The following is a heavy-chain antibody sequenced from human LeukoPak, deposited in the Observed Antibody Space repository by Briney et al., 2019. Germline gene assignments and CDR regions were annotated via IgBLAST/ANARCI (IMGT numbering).Heavy chain of an antibody. V-gene: IGHV1-69*04. Sequence: SVKVSCKASGGTFSSYAISWVRQAPGQGLEWMGRIIPILGIANYAQKFQGRVTITADKSTSTAYMELSSLRSEDTAVYYCASGAHYYDSSGYVSDYWGRGTLVTVSS. CDR3: ASGAHYYDSSGYVSDY. J-gene: IGHJ4*02. D-gene: IGHD3-22*01. CDR1: GGTFSSYA. CDR2: IIPILGIA.